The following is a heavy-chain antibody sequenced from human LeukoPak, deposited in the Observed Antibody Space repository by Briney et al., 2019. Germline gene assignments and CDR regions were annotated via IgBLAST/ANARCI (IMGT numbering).Heavy chain of an antibody. Sequence: ASVKVSCKASGYTFTGYYMHWVRQAPGQGLEWMGWINPNSGGTNYAQKFQGRVTMTRDTSISTAYMELSRLRSDDTAVYYCARESLEYSSSSDAFDIWGQGTMVTASS. CDR3: ARESLEYSSSSDAFDI. CDR2: INPNSGGT. V-gene: IGHV1-2*02. J-gene: IGHJ3*02. CDR1: GYTFTGYY. D-gene: IGHD6-6*01.